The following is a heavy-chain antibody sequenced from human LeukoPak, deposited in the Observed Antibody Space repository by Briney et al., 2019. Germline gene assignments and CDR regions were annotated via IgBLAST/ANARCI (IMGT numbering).Heavy chain of an antibody. J-gene: IGHJ6*02. CDR3: ARVSYYDFWSGYYIYPLGEYYGMDA. D-gene: IGHD3-3*01. CDR1: GYTFTSYY. CDR2: INPSGGST. V-gene: IGHV1-46*01. Sequence: GASVKVSCKASGYTFTSYYMHWVRQAPGQGLEWMGIINPSGGSTSYAQKFQGRVTMTRDTSTSTVYMELSSLRSEDTAVYYCARVSYYDFWSGYYIYPLGEYYGMDAWGQGTTVTVSS.